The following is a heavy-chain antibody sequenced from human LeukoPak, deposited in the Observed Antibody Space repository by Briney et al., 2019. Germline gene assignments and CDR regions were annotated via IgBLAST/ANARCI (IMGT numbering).Heavy chain of an antibody. D-gene: IGHD6-13*01. CDR1: GFTFSSYW. CDR3: ARTRTLPVAGGFDT. J-gene: IGHJ5*02. Sequence: GGSLRLSCAASGFTFSSYWMHWVRQGPGKGLVWVSRISTDGSSTDYADSVKGRFTISRENAKNTLYLQMNSLRAEDTAVYYCARTRTLPVAGGFDTWGQGSLVTVSS. CDR2: ISTDGSST. V-gene: IGHV3-74*01.